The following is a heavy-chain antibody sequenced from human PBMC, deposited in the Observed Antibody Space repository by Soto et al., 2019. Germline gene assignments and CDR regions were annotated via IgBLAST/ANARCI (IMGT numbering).Heavy chain of an antibody. V-gene: IGHV3-30*18. CDR2: ISYDGSNK. J-gene: IGHJ3*02. D-gene: IGHD3-22*01. CDR1: GFTFSSYG. Sequence: GGSLRLSCAASGFTFSSYGMHWVRQAPGKGPEWVAVISYDGSNKYYADSVKGRFTISRDNSKNTLYLQMNSLRAEDTAVYYCAKEIVPYYDSSDDAFDIWGQGTMVTVSS. CDR3: AKEIVPYYDSSDDAFDI.